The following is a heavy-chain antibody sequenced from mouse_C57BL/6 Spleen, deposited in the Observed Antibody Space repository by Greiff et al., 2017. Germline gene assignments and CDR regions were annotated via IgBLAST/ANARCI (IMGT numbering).Heavy chain of an antibody. V-gene: IGHV1-54*01. D-gene: IGHD2-1*01. Sequence: QVQLQQSGAELVRPGTSVKVSCKASGYAFTNYLIEWVKQRPGQGLEWIGVINPGSGGTNYNEKFKGKATLTADKSSSTAYMQLSSLTSEDSAVYFCARLYYDNYNAMDYWGQGTSVTVSS. CDR2: INPGSGGT. J-gene: IGHJ4*01. CDR3: ARLYYDNYNAMDY. CDR1: GYAFTNYL.